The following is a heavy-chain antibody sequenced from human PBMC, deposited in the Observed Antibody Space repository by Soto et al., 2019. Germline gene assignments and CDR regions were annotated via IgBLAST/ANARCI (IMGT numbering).Heavy chain of an antibody. D-gene: IGHD3-22*01. Sequence: SVKVSCKASGGTFSSYAISWVRQAPGQGLEWMGGIIPIFGTANYAQKFQGRVTITADESTSTAYMELRSLRSEDTAVYYCARGVDYYDSSGYLSDAFDIWGQGTMVTV. V-gene: IGHV1-69*13. CDR2: IIPIFGTA. CDR1: GGTFSSYA. J-gene: IGHJ3*02. CDR3: ARGVDYYDSSGYLSDAFDI.